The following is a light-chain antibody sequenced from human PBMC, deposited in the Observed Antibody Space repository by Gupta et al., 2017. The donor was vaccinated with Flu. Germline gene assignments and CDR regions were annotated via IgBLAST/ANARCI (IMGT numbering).Light chain of an antibody. CDR2: DAS. J-gene: IGKJ2*01. Sequence: IVLPQSPATLSSSPGERATLSCGASQSVSSSYLAWYQQKPGLAPRLLIYDASSRATGIPDRVSGSGSGTDFTLTISRLEPEDCAVYYCQQYGSSPLVTFGQGTKLEIK. V-gene: IGKV3D-20*01. CDR1: QSVSSSY. CDR3: QQYGSSPLVT.